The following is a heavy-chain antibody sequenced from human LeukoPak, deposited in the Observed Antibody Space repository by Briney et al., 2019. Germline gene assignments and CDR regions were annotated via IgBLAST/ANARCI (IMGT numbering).Heavy chain of an antibody. CDR1: GFTFSTYA. D-gene: IGHD6-19*01. Sequence: PGGSLRLSCAASGFTFSTYAMHWVRQVPGKGLVWVSRISSDGWETIYADSVKGRFTISRDDAKNTLYLQMNGQRADETAVYSCARDGGGSGPTTVDYWGQGTLVTVSS. CDR2: ISSDGWET. V-gene: IGHV3-74*01. J-gene: IGHJ4*02. CDR3: ARDGGGSGPTTVDY.